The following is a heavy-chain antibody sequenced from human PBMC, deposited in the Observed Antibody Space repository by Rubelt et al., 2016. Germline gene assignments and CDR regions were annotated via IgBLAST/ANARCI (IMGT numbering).Heavy chain of an antibody. CDR1: GGSISSYY. V-gene: IGHV4-59*08. CDR3: ARHYCSGGNCYYFNY. Sequence: VQLQESGPGLVEPSETLSLTCTVSGGSISSYYWSWIRQPPGKGLEWLGYVYYSGSTNYNPSLTSRVTILVETSKTQCSLTMRSVTAADTAVYYCARHYCSGGNCYYFNYWGQGTRVTVSS. J-gene: IGHJ4*02. D-gene: IGHD2-15*01. CDR2: VYYSGST.